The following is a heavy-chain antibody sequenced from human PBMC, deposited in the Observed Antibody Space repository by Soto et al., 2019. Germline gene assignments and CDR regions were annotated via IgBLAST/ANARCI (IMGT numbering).Heavy chain of an antibody. Sequence: ASVKVSCKASGYTFTGYYMHWVRQAPGQGLEWMGWINPNSGGTNYAQKFQGWVTMTRDTSISTAYMELSRLRSDDTAVYYCARRVGNYYYYGMDVWGQGTTVTVSS. D-gene: IGHD1-26*01. CDR1: GYTFTGYY. J-gene: IGHJ6*02. CDR3: ARRVGNYYYYGMDV. V-gene: IGHV1-2*04. CDR2: INPNSGGT.